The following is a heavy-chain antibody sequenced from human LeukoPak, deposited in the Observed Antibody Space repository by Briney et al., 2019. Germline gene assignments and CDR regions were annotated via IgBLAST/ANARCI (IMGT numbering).Heavy chain of an antibody. CDR1: GGSFSGYY. CDR2: INHSGST. D-gene: IGHD3-10*01. V-gene: IGHV4-34*01. CDR3: ARESNYHGSGTGWFDP. Sequence: SETLSLTCAVYGGSFSGYYWSWVRQPPEKGLEWIGEINHSGSTNYNPSLKSRVTISLDTSKNQLSLKLSSVTAADTAVYYCARESNYHGSGTGWFDPWGQGTLVTVSS. J-gene: IGHJ5*02.